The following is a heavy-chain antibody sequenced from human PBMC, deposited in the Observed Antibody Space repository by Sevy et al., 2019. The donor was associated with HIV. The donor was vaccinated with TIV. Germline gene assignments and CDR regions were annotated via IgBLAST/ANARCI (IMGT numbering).Heavy chain of an antibody. Sequence: SETLSLICTVSGGSITSRSYYWGWIRQSPGKGLEWIGSIYYSGSNNQNPSLTSRVTMSVDMSKNQFSLKLSSVTAADTAVYYCARYLRDGKQWRDWFDPWGQGTLVTVSS. V-gene: IGHV4-39*07. D-gene: IGHD6-19*01. CDR1: GGSITSRSYY. CDR2: IYYSGSN. J-gene: IGHJ5*02. CDR3: ARYLRDGKQWRDWFDP.